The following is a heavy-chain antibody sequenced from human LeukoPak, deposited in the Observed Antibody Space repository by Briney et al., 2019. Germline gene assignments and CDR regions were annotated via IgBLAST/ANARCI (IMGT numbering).Heavy chain of an antibody. CDR3: SRESSIFWVVARSYMDV. CDR1: GFTFSDHY. V-gene: IGHV3-72*01. CDR2: TRNKAESYKT. Sequence: PGGSLRLSCAASGFTFSDHYINWVRQAPGKGLEWVGRTRNKAESYKTEYAASVKGRFTISRDDSKKSLYLQMNSLKTEDTAVYYCSRESSIFWVVARSYMDVWGKGTTVTVSS. D-gene: IGHD3-3*01. J-gene: IGHJ6*03.